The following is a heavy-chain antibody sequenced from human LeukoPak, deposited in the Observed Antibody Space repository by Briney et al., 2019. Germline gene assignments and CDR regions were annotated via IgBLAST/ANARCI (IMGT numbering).Heavy chain of an antibody. Sequence: ASVKVSCKASGGTFSSYAISWVRQAPGQGLEWMGGIIPIFGTANYAQKFQGRVTITTDESTSTAYMELSSLRSEDTAVYYCARGKGLLPGYCSGGSCRTQYYFDYWGQGTLVTVSS. V-gene: IGHV1-69*05. J-gene: IGHJ4*02. CDR3: ARGKGLLPGYCSGGSCRTQYYFDY. CDR1: GGTFSSYA. D-gene: IGHD2-15*01. CDR2: IIPIFGTA.